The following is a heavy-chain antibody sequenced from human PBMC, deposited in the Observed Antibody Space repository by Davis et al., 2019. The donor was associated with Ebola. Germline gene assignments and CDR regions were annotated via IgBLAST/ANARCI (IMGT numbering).Heavy chain of an antibody. V-gene: IGHV3-11*01. CDR3: AREGRRSRYGGNPGEPGY. Sequence: LKISCAASGFTFSDYYMSWIRQAPGKGLEWVSYISSSGSTIYYADSVKGRFTISRDNAKNSLYLQMNSLRAEDTAVYYCAREGRRSRYGGNPGEPGYWGQGTLVTVSS. CDR2: ISSSGSTI. CDR1: GFTFSDYY. J-gene: IGHJ4*02. D-gene: IGHD4-23*01.